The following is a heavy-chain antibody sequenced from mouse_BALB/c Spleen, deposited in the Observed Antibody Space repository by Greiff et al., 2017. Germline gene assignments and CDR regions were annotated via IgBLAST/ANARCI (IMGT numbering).Heavy chain of an antibody. CDR3: ARSSSYDYDGFAY. CDR2: INPSNGGT. D-gene: IGHD2-4*01. CDR1: GYTFTSYY. Sequence: VQLQQPGAELVKPGASVKLSCKASGYTFTSYYMYWVKQRPGEGLEWIGGINPSNGGTNYNEKFKGKATFTADTSSNTAYMQLSSLTSEDSAVYYCARSSSYDYDGFAYWGQGTLVTVSA. J-gene: IGHJ3*01. V-gene: IGHV1S81*02.